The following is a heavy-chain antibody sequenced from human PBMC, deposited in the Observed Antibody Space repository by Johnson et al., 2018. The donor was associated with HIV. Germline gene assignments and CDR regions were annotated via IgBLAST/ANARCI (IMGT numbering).Heavy chain of an antibody. CDR3: ARASSGWSLGGAFDI. V-gene: IGHV3-7*03. Sequence: VQLVESGGGVVQPGRSLRLSCSASGFTFSSYWMSWVRQAPGKGLEWVANIKQDGSEKYYVDSVKGRFTISRDNAKNSLSLQMNSLRAEDTAIYYCARASSGWSLGGAFDIWGQGTMVTVSS. CDR2: IKQDGSEK. CDR1: GFTFSSYW. D-gene: IGHD6-19*01. J-gene: IGHJ3*02.